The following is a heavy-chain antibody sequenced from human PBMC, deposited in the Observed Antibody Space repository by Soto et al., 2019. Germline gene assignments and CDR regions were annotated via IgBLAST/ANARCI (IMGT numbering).Heavy chain of an antibody. CDR1: GVSFSDYY. Sequence: SETLSLTCAVYGVSFSDYYWSWIRQPPGKGLEWIGEINHSGSTNYNPSLKSRATISVDTSKNQFSLRLTSVTAADTAVYYCARVFPSYCGGDCSYFDSRGQGTLVTVSS. CDR2: INHSGST. J-gene: IGHJ4*02. V-gene: IGHV4-34*01. D-gene: IGHD2-21*02. CDR3: ARVFPSYCGGDCSYFDS.